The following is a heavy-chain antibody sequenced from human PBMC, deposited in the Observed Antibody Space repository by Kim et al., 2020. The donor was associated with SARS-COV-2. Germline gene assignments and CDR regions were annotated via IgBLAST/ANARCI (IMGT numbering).Heavy chain of an antibody. CDR2: ISYDGSNK. V-gene: IGHV3-30-3*01. D-gene: IGHD2-2*01. J-gene: IGHJ5*02. CDR1: GFTFSSYA. CDR3: ARRHRGYCSSTSCYGRMWNWFDP. Sequence: GGSLRLSCAASGFTFSSYAMHWVRQAPGKGLEWVAVISYDGSNKYYADSVKGRFTISRDNSKNTLYLQMNSLRAEDTAVYYCARRHRGYCSSTSCYGRMWNWFDPWGQGTLVTVSS.